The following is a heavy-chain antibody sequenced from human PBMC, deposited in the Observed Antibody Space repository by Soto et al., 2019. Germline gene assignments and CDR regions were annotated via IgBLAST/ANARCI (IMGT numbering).Heavy chain of an antibody. D-gene: IGHD1-26*01. J-gene: IGHJ4*02. CDR3: AKWGGGGSDN. CDR1: GFIFSNYW. Sequence: EVHLVESGGGLVQPGGSLRLSCAASGFIFSNYWMSWVRQAPGKGLEWVANIKVDGSEKYYVDSVKGRFTISRDNAKNSLFLQMNSLRVEDTAVYYCAKWGGGGSDNWGQGTLVTVSS. CDR2: IKVDGSEK. V-gene: IGHV3-7*01.